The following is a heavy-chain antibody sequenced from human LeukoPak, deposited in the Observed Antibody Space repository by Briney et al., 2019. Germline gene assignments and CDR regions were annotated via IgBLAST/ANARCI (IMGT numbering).Heavy chain of an antibody. Sequence: GGSLRLSCAASGFTVSSNYMSWVRQAPGKGLEWVSVVYSGVNAYYADSVKGRFTISRDNSKNTLYLQMNSLRAEGTAVYYCARVMDYFDYWGQGTLVTVSS. CDR2: VYSGVNA. CDR1: GFTVSSNY. J-gene: IGHJ4*02. D-gene: IGHD5-24*01. V-gene: IGHV3-53*01. CDR3: ARVMDYFDY.